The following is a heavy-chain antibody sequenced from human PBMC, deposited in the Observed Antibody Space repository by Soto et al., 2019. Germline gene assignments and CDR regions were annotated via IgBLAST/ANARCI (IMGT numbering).Heavy chain of an antibody. CDR2: IYYSGST. CDR3: ASRYYYDTSGYFGY. D-gene: IGHD3-22*01. V-gene: IGHV4-30-4*01. CDR1: GGSISSGDYY. J-gene: IGHJ4*02. Sequence: SETLSLTCTVSGGSISSGDYYWSWIRQPPGKGLEWIGYIYYSGSTYYKPFLNSRVTISVDTSKNQFSLKLSSVTVADTAVYYCASRYYYDTSGYFGYWGQGTLVTVSS.